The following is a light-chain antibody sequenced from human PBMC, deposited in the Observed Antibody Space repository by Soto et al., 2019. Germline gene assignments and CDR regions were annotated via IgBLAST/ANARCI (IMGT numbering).Light chain of an antibody. V-gene: IGKV3-20*01. J-gene: IGKJ4*01. Sequence: EFVLTQSPGTLSLSPGERATLSCRASQSVSSSFLAWYQQKPGQAPRILIYGASTRATGIPDRFSGSGSGTDFTLTISRLEPEDFAVYYCQQYGSSPPLTFGGGTKGEIK. CDR2: GAS. CDR1: QSVSSSF. CDR3: QQYGSSPPLT.